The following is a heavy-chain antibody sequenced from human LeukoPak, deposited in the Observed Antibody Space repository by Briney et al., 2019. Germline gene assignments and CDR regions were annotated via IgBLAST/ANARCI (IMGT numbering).Heavy chain of an antibody. J-gene: IGHJ4*02. Sequence: GGSLRLSCAASGFTFSSYSMNWVRQAPGKGLEWVSSISSSSYIYYADSVKGRFTTSRDNAKNSLYLQMNSLRAEDTAVYSCARKRNGDYLFDYWGQGTLVTVSS. V-gene: IGHV3-21*01. D-gene: IGHD4-17*01. CDR3: ARKRNGDYLFDY. CDR2: ISSSSYI. CDR1: GFTFSSYS.